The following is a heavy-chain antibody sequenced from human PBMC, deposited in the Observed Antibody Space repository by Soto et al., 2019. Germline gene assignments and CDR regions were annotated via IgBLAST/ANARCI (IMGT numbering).Heavy chain of an antibody. D-gene: IGHD5-18*01. CDR3: ARTRRGETAIITDGLDR. Sequence: QEQLVESGGGVVQPGRSLRLSCAASGFSFNTYGMNWVRQAPGRGLEWVALIWYHGAYEYYADSVKGRFTISRDNSRNTLYLQMNSLKAEDTAVYYCARTRRGETAIITDGLDRWGQGTQVTVSS. J-gene: IGHJ5*02. CDR1: GFSFNTYG. CDR2: IWYHGAYE. V-gene: IGHV3-33*01.